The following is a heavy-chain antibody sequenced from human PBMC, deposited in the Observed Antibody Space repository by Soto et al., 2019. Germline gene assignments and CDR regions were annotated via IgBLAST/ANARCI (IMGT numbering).Heavy chain of an antibody. CDR2: IKSKASGGTA. CDR1: GLTFSDAW. J-gene: IGHJ3*02. Sequence: EVQVVDSGGGLVKPGGSLRLSCAASGLTFSDAWMSWVRQVPGKGLEWIGRIKSKASGGTADYAAPVRGRFTISRDNSKNTLYLQMNSLRAEDTAVYYCASGGGNSSGYYYADDAFDIWGQGTMVTVSS. V-gene: IGHV3-15*01. D-gene: IGHD3-22*01. CDR3: ASGGGNSSGYYYADDAFDI.